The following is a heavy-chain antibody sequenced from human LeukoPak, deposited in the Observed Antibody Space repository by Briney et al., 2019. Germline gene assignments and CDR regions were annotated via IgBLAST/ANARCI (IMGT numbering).Heavy chain of an antibody. CDR1: GGSISSYY. Sequence: SGTLSLTCTVSGGSISSYYWSWIRQPPGKGLEWIGYIYYNGITNYSPSLRSRVSMSVDTSKNQFSLKLTSVSAADTAVYYCARVSATTGVDYWGRGTLVTVSS. D-gene: IGHD1-1*01. CDR3: ARVSATTGVDY. CDR2: IYYNGIT. J-gene: IGHJ4*02. V-gene: IGHV4-59*01.